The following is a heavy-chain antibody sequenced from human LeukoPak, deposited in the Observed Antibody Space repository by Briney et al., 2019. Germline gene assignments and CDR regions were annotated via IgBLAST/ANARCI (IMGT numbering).Heavy chain of an antibody. CDR1: GFTFSSYA. J-gene: IGHJ6*04. CDR2: ISYDGSNK. D-gene: IGHD1-1*01. Sequence: PGGSLRLSCAASGFTFSSYAMHWVRQAPGKGLEWVAVISYDGSNKYYADSVKGRFTLSRDNSKNILYLQMDSLRVEDTAVYYCANDPPEKERPDFYGMDVWGKGTTVTVSS. CDR3: ANDPPEKERPDFYGMDV. V-gene: IGHV3-30-3*02.